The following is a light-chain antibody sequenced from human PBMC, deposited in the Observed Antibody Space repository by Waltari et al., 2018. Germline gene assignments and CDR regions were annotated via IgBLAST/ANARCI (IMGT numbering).Light chain of an antibody. J-gene: IGLJ2*01. CDR3: CSHGGRFSYLI. CDR1: SSDVGNYNR. CDR2: EVT. V-gene: IGLV2-23*02. Sequence: QSALTQPASVSGSPGQSITISCTGTSSDVGNYNRVSWYQQLTGKAPKLIIYEVTRRPSGVSNRFSGSKSGNTASLTISGLQADDESDYYCCSHGGRFSYLIFGGGTKLTVL.